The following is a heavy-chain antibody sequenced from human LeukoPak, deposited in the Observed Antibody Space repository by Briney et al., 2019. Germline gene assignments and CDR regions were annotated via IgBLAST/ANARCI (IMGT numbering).Heavy chain of an antibody. V-gene: IGHV3-23*01. Sequence: GGSLRLSCAASGFTFDDYAMHWVRQAPGKGLEWVSGISGTGDSTYYADSVTGRFSISRDNSKNTLYVQMNSLRAEDTALYYCAKGQERESRLDSWGQGTLVTVSS. CDR2: ISGTGDST. CDR1: GFTFDDYA. D-gene: IGHD1-1*01. CDR3: AKGQERESRLDS. J-gene: IGHJ4*02.